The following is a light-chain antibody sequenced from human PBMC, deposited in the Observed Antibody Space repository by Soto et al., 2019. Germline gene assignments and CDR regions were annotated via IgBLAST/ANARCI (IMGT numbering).Light chain of an antibody. CDR1: RSVSSN. CDR2: GAS. J-gene: IGKJ4*01. Sequence: EIVLTQSPATLSVSPGERATLSCRASRSVSSNLAWYQQKPGQAPRLLIYGASSRAPGIPARFSGSGSGTEFTLTISSLQSEDFAVYYCQHYNNLPLTFGGGAKVEIK. CDR3: QHYNNLPLT. V-gene: IGKV3-15*01.